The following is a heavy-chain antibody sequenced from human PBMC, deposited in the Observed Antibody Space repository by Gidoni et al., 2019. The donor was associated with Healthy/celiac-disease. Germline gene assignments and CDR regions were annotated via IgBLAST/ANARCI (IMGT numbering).Heavy chain of an antibody. D-gene: IGHD3-22*01. CDR3: ARLAIWLGYDSSSGFSDP. J-gene: IGHJ5*02. CDR2: IYYSGST. CDR1: GGSISSSSYY. V-gene: IGHV4-39*01. Sequence: QLQLQESGPGLVKPSETLSLTCTVSGGSISSSSYYWGWIRQPPGKGLEWIGSIYYSGSTYYNPSLKSRVTISVDTSKNQFSLKLSSVTAADTAVYYCARLAIWLGYDSSSGFSDPWGQGTLVTVSS.